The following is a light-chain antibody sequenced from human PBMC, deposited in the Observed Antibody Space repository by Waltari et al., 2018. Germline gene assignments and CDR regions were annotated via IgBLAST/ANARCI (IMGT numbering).Light chain of an antibody. V-gene: IGKV1-5*03. Sequence: DIQMTQSPSTLSASIGDRVTITCRASQSVSTWLAWFQQKPRKAPKILIYQASTLEPGVPSRFSGSGSGTEFTLTISILQPDDFATYYCQHYNNFPWTFGQGTRVEIK. J-gene: IGKJ1*01. CDR3: QHYNNFPWT. CDR1: QSVSTW. CDR2: QAS.